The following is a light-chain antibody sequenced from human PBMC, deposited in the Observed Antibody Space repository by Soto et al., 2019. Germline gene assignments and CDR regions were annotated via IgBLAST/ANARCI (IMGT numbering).Light chain of an antibody. CDR3: QQYNKWPLT. Sequence: EIVMTQSPATLSVSPGERATLSCRASESISSNLVWYQQKPGQAPRLLKYGASTRATGIPARFSGSGSGTEFTLTISSLQSEDSAVYYCQQYNKWPLTFGGGTKVDIK. CDR1: ESISSN. V-gene: IGKV3D-15*01. CDR2: GAS. J-gene: IGKJ4*01.